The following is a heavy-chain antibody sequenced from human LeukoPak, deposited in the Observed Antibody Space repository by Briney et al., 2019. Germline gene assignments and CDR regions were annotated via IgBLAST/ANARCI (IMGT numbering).Heavy chain of an antibody. D-gene: IGHD3-10*01. Sequence: PGGSLRLSCAASGFTFSSYSMNWVRQAPGKGLEWVSSISSSSSYIYYADSVKGRFTISRDNAKNSLYLQMNSLRAEDTAVYYCARRTSVRGVINYFDYWGQGTLVTVSS. CDR2: ISSSSSYI. J-gene: IGHJ4*02. CDR1: GFTFSSYS. CDR3: ARRTSVRGVINYFDY. V-gene: IGHV3-21*01.